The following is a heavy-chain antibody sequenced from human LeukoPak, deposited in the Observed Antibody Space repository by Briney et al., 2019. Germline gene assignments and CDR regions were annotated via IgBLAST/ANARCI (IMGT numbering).Heavy chain of an antibody. CDR1: GGSISSSSDY. CDR2: LRYSGKT. D-gene: IGHD3-22*01. CDR3: ARHYYDSSGYRREYYFDH. Sequence: SETLSLTCTVSGGSISSSSDYWGWIRQPPGKGLEWIGSLRYSGKTYYNPYLKSRVTMSVNTSKSQFSLRLSSVNAADTAVYFCARHYYDSSGYRREYYFDHWGQGTLVTVSS. J-gene: IGHJ4*02. V-gene: IGHV4-39*01.